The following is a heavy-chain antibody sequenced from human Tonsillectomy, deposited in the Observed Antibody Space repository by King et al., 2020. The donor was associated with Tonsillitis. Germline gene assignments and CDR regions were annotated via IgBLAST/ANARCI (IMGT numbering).Heavy chain of an antibody. D-gene: IGHD6-13*01. CDR3: ARDSSTSPPFYYYYMDV. V-gene: IGHV4-59*01. Sequence: LQLQESGPGLVKPSETLSLTCTVSGGSISSYYWSWIRQPPGKGLEWIGYIYYSGSTTYNPSLKSRVTISVDTSKNQFSLKLSSVTAADKAVYYCARDSSTSPPFYYYYMDVWGKGTTVTVSS. CDR2: IYYSGST. J-gene: IGHJ6*03. CDR1: GGSISSYY.